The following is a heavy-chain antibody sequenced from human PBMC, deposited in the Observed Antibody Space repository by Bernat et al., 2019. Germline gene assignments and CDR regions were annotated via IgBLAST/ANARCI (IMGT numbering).Heavy chain of an antibody. J-gene: IGHJ4*02. CDR1: GFTFSSYG. Sequence: QVQLVESGGGVVQPGRSLRLSCAASGFTFSSYGMHWVRQAPGKGLEWVAVISYDGSNKYYADSVKGRFTISRDNSKNTLYLQMNSLRAEDTAVYYCAKDKFIRVQGLFDYWGQGTLVTVSS. V-gene: IGHV3-30*18. D-gene: IGHD3-10*01. CDR2: ISYDGSNK. CDR3: AKDKFIRVQGLFDY.